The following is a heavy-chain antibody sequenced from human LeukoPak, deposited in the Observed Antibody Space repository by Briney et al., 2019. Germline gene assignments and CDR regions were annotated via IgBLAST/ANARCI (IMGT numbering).Heavy chain of an antibody. CDR1: GFTFSSYA. Sequence: GGSLRLSCAASGFTFSSYAMSWVRQAPGKGLEWVSAISGSGGSTYYADSVKGRFTICRDNSKNTLYLQMNSLRAEDTAIYYCTKEYCSGGSCFYYYYMDVWGKGTTVTVPS. CDR2: ISGSGGST. D-gene: IGHD2-15*01. J-gene: IGHJ6*03. CDR3: TKEYCSGGSCFYYYYMDV. V-gene: IGHV3-23*01.